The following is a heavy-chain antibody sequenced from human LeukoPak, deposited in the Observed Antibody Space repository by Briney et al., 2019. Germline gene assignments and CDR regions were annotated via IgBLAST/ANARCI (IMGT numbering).Heavy chain of an antibody. CDR2: ISSSGSTI. Sequence: GGSLRLSCAASGFTFSDYYMSWIRQAPGKGLEWVSYISSSGSTIYYADSVKGRFTISRDNAKNSLYLQMNSLRAEDTAVYYCAKCRRIVVVPAAVDYWGQGTLVTVSS. D-gene: IGHD2-2*01. J-gene: IGHJ4*02. CDR1: GFTFSDYY. CDR3: AKCRRIVVVPAAVDY. V-gene: IGHV3-11*01.